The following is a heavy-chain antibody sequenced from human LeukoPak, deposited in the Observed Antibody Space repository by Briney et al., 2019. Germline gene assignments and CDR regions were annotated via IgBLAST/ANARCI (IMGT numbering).Heavy chain of an antibody. CDR3: ARGRVGATNWFDP. Sequence: ASVKVSCKASGYTFTSYAMHWVRQAPGQSLEWMGWINAGNGNTKYSQKFQGRVTITRDTSASTAYMELSSLRSEDTAVYYCARGRVGATNWFDPWGQGTLVTVSS. J-gene: IGHJ5*02. CDR2: INAGNGNT. V-gene: IGHV1-3*01. D-gene: IGHD1-26*01. CDR1: GYTFTSYA.